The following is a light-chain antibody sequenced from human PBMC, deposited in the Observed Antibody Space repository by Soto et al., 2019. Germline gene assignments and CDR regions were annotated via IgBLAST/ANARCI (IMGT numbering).Light chain of an antibody. Sequence: DIQMTQSPSTLSASVGDRVTITCRASQSISSWLAWYQQKPGKAPKLLIYDASSLETGVPSRFSGSGYGTDFTFTISSLQPEDFATYFCQQYSNLITFGQGTRLEIK. CDR3: QQYSNLIT. J-gene: IGKJ5*01. CDR2: DAS. V-gene: IGKV1-5*01. CDR1: QSISSW.